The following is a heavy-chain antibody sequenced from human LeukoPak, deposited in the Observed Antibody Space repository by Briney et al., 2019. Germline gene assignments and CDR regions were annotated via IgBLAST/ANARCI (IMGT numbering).Heavy chain of an antibody. V-gene: IGHV3-23*01. Sequence: GGSLRLSCAASGFTFSSYAMSWVSQAPGKGLEWVSAISGSGGSTYYADSVKGRFTISRDNSKNTLYLQMNSLRAEDTAVYYCAKDYYDFWSGYYTGISYWGQGTLVTISS. CDR3: AKDYYDFWSGYYTGISY. D-gene: IGHD3-3*01. J-gene: IGHJ4*02. CDR1: GFTFSSYA. CDR2: ISGSGGST.